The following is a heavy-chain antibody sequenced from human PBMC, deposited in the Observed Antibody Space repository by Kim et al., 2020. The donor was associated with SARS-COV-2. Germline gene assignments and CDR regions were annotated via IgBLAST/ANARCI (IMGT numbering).Heavy chain of an antibody. J-gene: IGHJ5*02. Sequence: SETLSLTCTVSGDSISSSNYYWGWIRQPPEKGLEWIASITYSGTTYYNPSLKSRVTISVDTSKNQFSLKLSSVTAADTAVYYCARRGIGAIGTGFDPWGHGTLVTTSP. V-gene: IGHV4-39*01. CDR1: GDSISSSNYY. D-gene: IGHD6-13*01. CDR3: ARRGIGAIGTGFDP. CDR2: ITYSGTT.